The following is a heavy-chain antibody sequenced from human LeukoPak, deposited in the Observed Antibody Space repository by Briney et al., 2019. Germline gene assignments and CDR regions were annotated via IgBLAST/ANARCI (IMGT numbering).Heavy chain of an antibody. Sequence: SETLSLTCAVYGGSFSGYYWSWIRKPPGKGLEWIGEINHSGSTNYNPSLKSRVTISVDTSKNQFSLKLSSVTAADTAVYYCASSTAMVPFDYWGQGTLVTVSS. V-gene: IGHV4-34*01. CDR2: INHSGST. J-gene: IGHJ4*02. CDR1: GGSFSGYY. CDR3: ASSTAMVPFDY. D-gene: IGHD5-18*01.